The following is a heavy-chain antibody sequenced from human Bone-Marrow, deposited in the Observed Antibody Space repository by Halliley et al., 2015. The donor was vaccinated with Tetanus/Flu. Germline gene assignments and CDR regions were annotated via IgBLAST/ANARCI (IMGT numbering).Heavy chain of an antibody. CDR2: IYYSGTT. D-gene: IGHD3-3*01. Sequence: KELEWIAYIYYSGTTHYNPSLKSRVPISVDRPKNQFSLRLTSVTAADTAVYYCARFWSGFDYWGQGTLVTVSS. V-gene: IGHV4-59*01. J-gene: IGHJ4*02. CDR3: ARFWSGFDY.